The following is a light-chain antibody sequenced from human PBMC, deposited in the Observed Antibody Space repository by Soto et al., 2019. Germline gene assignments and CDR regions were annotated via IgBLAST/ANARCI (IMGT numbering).Light chain of an antibody. CDR3: QQRSNWPPGLT. CDR2: DAS. V-gene: IGKV3-11*01. CDR1: QSVSSY. J-gene: IGKJ4*01. Sequence: EIVLTQSPATLSLSPGERATLSCRASQSVSSYLAWYQQKPGQAPRLLIYDASNRATGIPARFSGSGSGTDFTLTISSLEPEDFAVHYCQQRSNWPPGLTFGGWTKLEIK.